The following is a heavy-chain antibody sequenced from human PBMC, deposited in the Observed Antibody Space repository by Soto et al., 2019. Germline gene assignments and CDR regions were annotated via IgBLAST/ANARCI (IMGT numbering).Heavy chain of an antibody. J-gene: IGHJ4*02. Sequence: SETLSLTCTVSGGSISSYYWSWIQQPPGKGLEWIGYIYYSGSTNYNPSLKSRVTISVDTSKNQFSLKLSSVTAADTAVYYCARGRLVDIVATTHGGPIYFDYWGQGTLVTVSS. CDR1: GGSISSYY. D-gene: IGHD5-12*01. V-gene: IGHV4-59*01. CDR3: ARGRLVDIVATTHGGPIYFDY. CDR2: IYYSGST.